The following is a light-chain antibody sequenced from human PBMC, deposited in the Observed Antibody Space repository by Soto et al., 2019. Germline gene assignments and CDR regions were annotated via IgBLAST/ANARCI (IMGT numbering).Light chain of an antibody. Sequence: QSALTQPPSASGSPGQSVTISCTGTSSYVGGYNSVSWYQQHPGKAPKLIIYGVSKRPSGVPDRFSGSKSGNTASLTVSGLQAEDEADYYCSSYAGSNKVVFGGGTKLTVL. CDR3: SSYAGSNKVV. CDR1: SSYVGGYNS. J-gene: IGLJ2*01. CDR2: GVS. V-gene: IGLV2-8*01.